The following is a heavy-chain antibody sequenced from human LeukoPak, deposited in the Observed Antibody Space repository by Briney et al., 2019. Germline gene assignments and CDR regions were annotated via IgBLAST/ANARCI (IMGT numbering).Heavy chain of an antibody. CDR2: ISGSGGST. J-gene: IGHJ3*02. Sequence: PGGSLRLSCAASGFTFSSYAMSWVRQAPGKGLEWVSAISGSGGSTYYADFVKGRFTISRDNSKNTLYLQMNSLRAEDTAVYYCAKDRSYSSGWYDAFDIWGQGTMVTVSS. CDR3: AKDRSYSSGWYDAFDI. V-gene: IGHV3-23*01. D-gene: IGHD6-19*01. CDR1: GFTFSSYA.